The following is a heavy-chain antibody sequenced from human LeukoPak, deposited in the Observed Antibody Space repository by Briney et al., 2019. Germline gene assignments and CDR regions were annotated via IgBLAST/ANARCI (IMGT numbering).Heavy chain of an antibody. V-gene: IGHV3-30-3*01. D-gene: IGHD3-22*01. Sequence: GGSLRLSCAASGFIFSNYPIHWVRQAPGKGLEWVAVISNDGNNKYYADSVKGRFTISRDNSKNTLYPQMNSLRAEDTAVYYCAREYYYDSSGYYYYWGQGTLVTVSS. J-gene: IGHJ4*02. CDR1: GFIFSNYP. CDR2: ISNDGNNK. CDR3: AREYYYDSSGYYYY.